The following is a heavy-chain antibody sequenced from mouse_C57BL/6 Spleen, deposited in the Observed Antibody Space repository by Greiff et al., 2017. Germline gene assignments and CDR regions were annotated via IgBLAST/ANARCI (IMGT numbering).Heavy chain of an antibody. J-gene: IGHJ3*01. CDR3: ARPPYQEAWFAY. Sequence: QVQLQQPGAELVRPGTSVKLSCKASGYTFTSYWMHWVKQRPGQGLEWIGVIDPSDSYTNYNQKFKGKATLTVDTSSSTAYMQLSSLTSEDSAVYYCARPPYQEAWFAYWGQGTLVTVSA. CDR1: GYTFTSYW. D-gene: IGHD2-10*01. V-gene: IGHV1-59*01. CDR2: IDPSDSYT.